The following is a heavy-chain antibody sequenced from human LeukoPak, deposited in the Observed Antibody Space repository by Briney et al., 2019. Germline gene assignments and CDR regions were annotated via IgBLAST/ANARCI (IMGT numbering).Heavy chain of an antibody. CDR2: ISYDGTNK. J-gene: IGHJ4*02. CDR3: AKERSGMGYYFDF. CDR1: GFTFNTYG. D-gene: IGHD1-26*01. V-gene: IGHV3-30*18. Sequence: GGSLRLSCAVSGFTFNTYGIHWVRQTPNKGLEWVALISYDGTNKYYADSVKGRFTISRDNSKNTLYLQMDSLRAEDTAVYYCAKERSGMGYYFDFWGQGTLVTVSS.